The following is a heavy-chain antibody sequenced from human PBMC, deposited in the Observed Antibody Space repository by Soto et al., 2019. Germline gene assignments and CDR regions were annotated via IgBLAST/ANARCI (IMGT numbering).Heavy chain of an antibody. Sequence: QVQLVQSGAEVKKPGSSVKVSCKASGGTFSSNAISWVRQAPGQGLEWMGGIIPIFGKAKYAQKFQGRVTITADETTSTAYMELSRLRSEDTAVYYCASPSIAAQIFDPWGQGTLVTVSS. D-gene: IGHD6-13*01. V-gene: IGHV1-69*12. J-gene: IGHJ5*02. CDR2: IIPIFGKA. CDR3: ASPSIAAQIFDP. CDR1: GGTFSSNA.